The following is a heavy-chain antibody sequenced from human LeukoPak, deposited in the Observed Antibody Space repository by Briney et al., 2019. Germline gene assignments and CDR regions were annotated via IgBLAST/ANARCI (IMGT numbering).Heavy chain of an antibody. V-gene: IGHV4-39*07. J-gene: IGHJ4*02. D-gene: IGHD2-15*01. CDR3: ARDLGYCSGGSCYQSLGY. CDR2: IYYSGST. CDR1: GGSISSSSYY. Sequence: SETLSLTCTVSGGSISSSSYYWGWIRQPPGKGLEWIGSIYYSGSTNYNPSLKSRVTISVDTSKNQFSLKLSSVTAADTAVYYCARDLGYCSGGSCYQSLGYWGQGTLVTVSS.